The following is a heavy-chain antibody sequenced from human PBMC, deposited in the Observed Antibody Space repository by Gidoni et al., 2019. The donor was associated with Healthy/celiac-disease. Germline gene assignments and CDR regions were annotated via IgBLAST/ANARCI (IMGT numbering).Heavy chain of an antibody. CDR1: GYTFTSYY. V-gene: IGHV1-46*01. CDR2: INPSGGST. CDR3: ARPYVDIVATIYGGAFDI. D-gene: IGHD5-12*01. J-gene: IGHJ3*02. Sequence: QVQLVQSGAEVKKPGASVKVSCKASGYTFTSYYMHWVRQAPGQGLEWMGIINPSGGSTSYAQKFQGRVTMTRDTSTSTVYMELSSLRSEDTAVYYCARPYVDIVATIYGGAFDIWGQGTMVTVSS.